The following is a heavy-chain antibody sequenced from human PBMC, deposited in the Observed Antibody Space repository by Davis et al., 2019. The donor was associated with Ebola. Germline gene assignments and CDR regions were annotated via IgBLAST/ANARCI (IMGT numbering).Heavy chain of an antibody. D-gene: IGHD3-3*01. J-gene: IGHJ4*02. CDR2: MLHDGSEK. CDR1: GFTFSDSW. V-gene: IGHV3-7*01. CDR3: ARDNDWKLDY. Sequence: GESLKISCAASGFTFSDSWMAWACQAPGKGLEWLANMLHDGSEKYSAGPVKGRFTISRDNARNSFYLQMNSLRVEDTAVYYCARDNDWKLDYWGQGILVTVSS.